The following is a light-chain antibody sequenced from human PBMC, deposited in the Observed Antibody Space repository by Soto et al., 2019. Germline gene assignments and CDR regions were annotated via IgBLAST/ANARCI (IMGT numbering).Light chain of an antibody. CDR2: EGS. J-gene: IGLJ1*01. Sequence: QSVLAQPASVSGSPGQSITISCTGTSSDVGSYNLVSWYQQHPGKAPKLMIYEGSKRPSGVSNRFSGSKSGNTGSLTISGLQAEDEADYYCCSHAGSSTYVFGTGTKVTVL. V-gene: IGLV2-23*01. CDR3: CSHAGSSTYV. CDR1: SSDVGSYNL.